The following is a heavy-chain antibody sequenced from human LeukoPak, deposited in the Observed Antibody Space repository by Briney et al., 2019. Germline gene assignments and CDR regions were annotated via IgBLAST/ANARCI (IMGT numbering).Heavy chain of an antibody. CDR2: ISGSGGST. Sequence: PGGSLRLSCAASGFTFSSYAMSWVRQAPGKGLEWVPAISGSGGSTYYADSVKGRFTISRDNSKNTLYLQMNSLRAEDTAVYYCAKDVTVVPAAILWGQGTLATVSS. J-gene: IGHJ4*02. CDR3: AKDVTVVPAAIL. D-gene: IGHD2-2*02. CDR1: GFTFSSYA. V-gene: IGHV3-23*01.